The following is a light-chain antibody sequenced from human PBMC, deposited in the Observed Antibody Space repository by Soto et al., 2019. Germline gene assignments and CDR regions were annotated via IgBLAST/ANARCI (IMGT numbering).Light chain of an antibody. CDR2: GAS. V-gene: IGKV3D-15*01. Sequence: EIVLTQSPGTLSLSPGERATLSCRASQSVRSNFLAWYQEKPGQAPRLLIYGASSRATGIPDRFSGSGSGTEFTLTISSLQSEDFAVYYCQQYNNWPRTFGQGTKVDIK. CDR3: QQYNNWPRT. CDR1: QSVRSN. J-gene: IGKJ1*01.